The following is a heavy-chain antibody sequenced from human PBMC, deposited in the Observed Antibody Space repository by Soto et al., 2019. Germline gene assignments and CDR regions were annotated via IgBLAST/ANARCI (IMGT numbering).Heavy chain of an antibody. Sequence: QVQLQESGPGLVKPSQTLSLTCTVSGGSISSGDYYWSWIRQPPGKGLEWIGYIYYSGNTYYNPSLKSRVTISVDTSKNQFSLKLSSVTAEATAVYYCARVEAEAAARWFDPWGQGTLVTVAS. CDR2: IYYSGNT. CDR3: ARVEAEAAARWFDP. J-gene: IGHJ5*02. CDR1: GGSISSGDYY. D-gene: IGHD6-13*01. V-gene: IGHV4-30-4*01.